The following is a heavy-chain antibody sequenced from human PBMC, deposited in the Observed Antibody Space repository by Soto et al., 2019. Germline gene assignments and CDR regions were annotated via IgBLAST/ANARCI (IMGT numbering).Heavy chain of an antibody. CDR1: GFIVSTSY. Sequence: VQLVESGGGLVQPGGSLRLSCAASGFIVSTSYMSWVRQAPGKGLEWVSVIRDDGSTHYADSVKGRFTVSRDDSKNTLYLQILSLRAEDTAVYYCARDSYTRYWGQGTLVTVSS. J-gene: IGHJ4*02. V-gene: IGHV3-66*01. D-gene: IGHD4-4*01. CDR3: ARDSYTRY. CDR2: IRDDGST.